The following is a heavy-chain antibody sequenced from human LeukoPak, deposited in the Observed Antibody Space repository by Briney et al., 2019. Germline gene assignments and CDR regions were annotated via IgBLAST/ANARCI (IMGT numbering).Heavy chain of an antibody. V-gene: IGHV3-23*01. Sequence: GSLSLSCAASGFTFSSYDMSWVRPAPGRGLVWVSTISGSGDSTYYADSVKGRFTISRDNSKNTLYLRMNSLRAEDTAVYYCAKSTPDYWGQGTLVTVSS. CDR2: ISGSGDST. CDR1: GFTFSSYD. J-gene: IGHJ4*02. CDR3: AKSTPDY.